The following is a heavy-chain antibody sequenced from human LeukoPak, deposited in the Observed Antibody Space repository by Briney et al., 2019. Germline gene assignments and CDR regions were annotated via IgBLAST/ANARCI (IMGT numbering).Heavy chain of an antibody. CDR1: GFTFIDYD. V-gene: IGHV3-13*01. D-gene: IGHD6-19*01. J-gene: IGHJ4*02. Sequence: GGSLRLSCAASGFTFIDYDMHWVRQVIGKGLEWVSAIGIRGDTHYSGSVKGRFTISRENAESSLYLQINSLRAEDTAVYYCARGGIQVSGIDEFDYWGQGTLVTVSS. CDR3: ARGGIQVSGIDEFDY. CDR2: IGIRGDT.